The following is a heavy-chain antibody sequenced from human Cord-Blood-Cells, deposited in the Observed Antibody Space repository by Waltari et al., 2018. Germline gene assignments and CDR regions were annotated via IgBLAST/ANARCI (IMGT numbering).Heavy chain of an antibody. D-gene: IGHD4-17*01. CDR2: IYHSGST. J-gene: IGHJ2*01. Sequence: QVQLQESGPGLVKPSETLSLTCTVSGYSISSGYYWGWIRQPPGKGLEWIGSIYHSGSTYYNPSLKSRVTISVDTSKNQFSLKLSSVTAADTAVYYCAREDQLRGFDLWGRGTLVTVCS. CDR3: AREDQLRGFDL. CDR1: GYSISSGYY. V-gene: IGHV4-38-2*02.